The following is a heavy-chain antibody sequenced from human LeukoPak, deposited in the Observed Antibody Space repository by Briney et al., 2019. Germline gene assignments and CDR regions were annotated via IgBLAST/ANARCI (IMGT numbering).Heavy chain of an antibody. J-gene: IGHJ4*02. CDR3: AKAYDSYGQYYFDY. V-gene: IGHV3-23*01. CDR1: GFTFSSYA. D-gene: IGHD5-18*01. Sequence: AGGSLRLSCAASGFTFSSYAMSWVRQAPGKGLEWVSAISGSGGSTYYADSVKGRFTISRDNSKNTLYLQMNSLRAEDTAVYYCAKAYDSYGQYYFDYWGQGTLVTVSS. CDR2: ISGSGGST.